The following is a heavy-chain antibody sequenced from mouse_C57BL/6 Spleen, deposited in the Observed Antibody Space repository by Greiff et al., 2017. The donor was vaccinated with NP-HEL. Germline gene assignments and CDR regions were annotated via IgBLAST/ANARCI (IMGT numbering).Heavy chain of an antibody. Sequence: EVMLVESGPELVKPGASVKIPCKASGYTFTDYNMDWVKQSHGKSLEWIGDINPNNGGTIYNQTFKGKATLTVDKSSSTAYMELRSLTSEDTAVYCGRSGEDYDVGAWFGYWGKVVLVTVS. CDR2: INPNNGGT. CDR3: RSGEDYDVGAWFGY. J-gene: IGHJ3*01. D-gene: IGHD2-4*01. CDR1: GYTFTDYN. V-gene: IGHV1-18*01.